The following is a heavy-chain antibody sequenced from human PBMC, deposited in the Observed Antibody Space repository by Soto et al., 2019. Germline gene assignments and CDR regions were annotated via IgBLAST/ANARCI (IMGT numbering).Heavy chain of an antibody. CDR3: FTGGHTRRCPYYHRLAV. J-gene: IGHJ6*02. CDR2: ISVSVAST. V-gene: IGHV3-23*01. D-gene: IGHD2-15*01. Sequence: PGGSLRLSCAASGFTFSSYAMSWGRQAXGKGLHSSSPISVSVASTSSADSVNARFTISRDTSTNPLYLQITSLRADATAVYYCFTGGHTRRCPYYHRLAVWGQGSTVTVSS. CDR1: GFTFSSYA.